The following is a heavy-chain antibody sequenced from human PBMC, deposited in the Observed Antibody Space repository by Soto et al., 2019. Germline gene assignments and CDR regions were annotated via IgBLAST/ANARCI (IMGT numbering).Heavy chain of an antibody. CDR3: ARLSRYSNSWEGYFDY. V-gene: IGHV5-10-1*01. CDR1: C. D-gene: IGHD6-13*01. J-gene: IGHJ4*02. Sequence: CIRRIIKKKGKGLEWMGRIDPSDSYTNYSPSFQGHVTISADKSISTAYLQWSSLKASDTAMYYCARLSRYSNSWEGYFDYWGQGILVTVSS. CDR2: IDPSDSYT.